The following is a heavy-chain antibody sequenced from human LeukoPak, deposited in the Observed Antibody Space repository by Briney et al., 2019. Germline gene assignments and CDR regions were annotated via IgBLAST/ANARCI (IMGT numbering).Heavy chain of an antibody. J-gene: IGHJ4*02. CDR1: GGSFSGYY. D-gene: IGHD3-10*01. V-gene: IGHV4-34*01. Sequence: SETLSLTCAVYGGSFSGYYWSWIRQPPGKGLEWIGEINHSGSTYYNPSLKSRVTISVDTSKNQFSLKLSSVTAADTAVYYCARRGHHLVDDYWGQGTLVTVSS. CDR2: INHSGST. CDR3: ARRGHHLVDDY.